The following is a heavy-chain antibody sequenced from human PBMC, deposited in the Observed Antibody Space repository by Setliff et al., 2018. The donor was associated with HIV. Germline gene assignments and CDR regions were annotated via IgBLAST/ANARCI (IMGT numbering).Heavy chain of an antibody. V-gene: IGHV4-34*01. CDR2: INHSGST. CDR1: GGSFNGYY. CDR3: ASGSPFDGFDM. Sequence: SETLSLTCAVYGGSFNGYYWSWIRQPPGKGLEWIGEINHSGSTHYNPSLRSRVTISIDTSKSHFSLRLKSVTAADTALYYCASGSPFDGFDMWGQGTMVTV. J-gene: IGHJ3*02.